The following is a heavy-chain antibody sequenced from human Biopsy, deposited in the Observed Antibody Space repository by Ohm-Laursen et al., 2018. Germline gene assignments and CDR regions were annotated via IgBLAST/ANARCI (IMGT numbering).Heavy chain of an antibody. D-gene: IGHD3-10*01. CDR2: AYPSGTT. CDR3: AGSRRHYFNGLDV. Sequence: SDTLSLTCRVSGASMTDYFWSWIWQPAGKGLEWIGRAYPSGTTYYNPSLKGRVTISIDASKNQLSLKVTSVTAADTAVFYCAGSRRHYFNGLDVWGQGTTVIVSS. V-gene: IGHV4-4*07. J-gene: IGHJ6*02. CDR1: GASMTDYF.